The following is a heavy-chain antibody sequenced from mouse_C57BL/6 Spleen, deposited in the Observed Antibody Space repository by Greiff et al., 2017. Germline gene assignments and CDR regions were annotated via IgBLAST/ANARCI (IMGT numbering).Heavy chain of an antibody. Sequence: EVQLVESGPELVKPGASVKISCKASGYSFTGYYMNWVKQSPEKSLEWIGEINPSTGGTTYNQKFKAKATLTVDKSSSTAYMQLKSLTSEDSAVYYCARWWLRRVGYYAMDYWGQGTSVTVSS. J-gene: IGHJ4*01. CDR3: ARWWLRRVGYYAMDY. CDR1: GYSFTGYY. V-gene: IGHV1-42*01. CDR2: INPSTGGT. D-gene: IGHD2-2*01.